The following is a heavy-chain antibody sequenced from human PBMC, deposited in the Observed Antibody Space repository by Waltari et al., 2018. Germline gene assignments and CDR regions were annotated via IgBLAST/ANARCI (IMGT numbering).Heavy chain of an antibody. D-gene: IGHD3-10*01. V-gene: IGHV3-7*01. CDR3: ARDPGRLGSFIEY. J-gene: IGHJ4*02. CDR2: MEEDGSGK. Sequence: EVQLVESGGGLVQPGGSLRLSCAASGFPFCFPWMPWFRQAPAKGMEWVANMEEDGSGKYYADSVKGRFTISRDNAKNALYLQMNSLRAGDTAVYYCARDPGRLGSFIEYWGLGTLVTVS. CDR1: GFPFCFPW.